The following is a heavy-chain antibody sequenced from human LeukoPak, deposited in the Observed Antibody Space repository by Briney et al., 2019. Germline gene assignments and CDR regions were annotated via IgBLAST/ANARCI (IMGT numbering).Heavy chain of an antibody. Sequence: SETLSLTCAVYGGSFSGYYWSWIRQPPGKGLEWIGEINHSGSTNYNPSLKSRVTISVDTSKNQFSLKLSSVTAADTAVYYCAAGIAAADPFDYWGQGTLVTDSP. CDR3: AAGIAAADPFDY. CDR2: INHSGST. CDR1: GGSFSGYY. D-gene: IGHD6-13*01. J-gene: IGHJ4*02. V-gene: IGHV4-34*01.